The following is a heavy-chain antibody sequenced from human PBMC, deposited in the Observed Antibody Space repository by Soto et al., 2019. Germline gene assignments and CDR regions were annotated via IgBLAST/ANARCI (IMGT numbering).Heavy chain of an antibody. Sequence: GGSLRLSCAASGFTFSSYGMHWVRQAPGKGLEWVAVISYDGSNKYYADSVKGRFTISRDNSKNTLYLQMNSLRAEDTAVYYCAKDRDSGYDFWFDPWGQGTLVTVS. CDR2: ISYDGSNK. J-gene: IGHJ5*02. CDR3: AKDRDSGYDFWFDP. V-gene: IGHV3-30*18. D-gene: IGHD5-12*01. CDR1: GFTFSSYG.